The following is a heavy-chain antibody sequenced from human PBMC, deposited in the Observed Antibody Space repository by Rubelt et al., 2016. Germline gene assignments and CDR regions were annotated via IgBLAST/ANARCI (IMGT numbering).Heavy chain of an antibody. CDR1: GGSITSNNW. D-gene: IGHD4-17*01. V-gene: IGHV4-4*02. CDR3: SSYSQTYGYYYGMDV. J-gene: IGHJ6*02. CDR2: ISYTGTT. Sequence: QVQLQESGPGLVKPSGTLSLTCAVSGGSITSNNWWSWVRQSPGMGPEWIGTISYTGTTYYNPSLTSRVTISVDTSKNQFSRKVNSVAAADTAVYYCSSYSQTYGYYYGMDVWGQGTTVTVSS.